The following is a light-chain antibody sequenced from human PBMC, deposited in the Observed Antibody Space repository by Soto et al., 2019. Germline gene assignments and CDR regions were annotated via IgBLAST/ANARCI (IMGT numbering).Light chain of an antibody. J-gene: IGKJ4*01. Sequence: DIQMTPPPSSLSASVGDRVTITCQASQDISNYLNWYQQKPGKAPKLLIYDASNLETGVPSRFSGSGSGTDFTFTISSLQPEDIATYYCQQYDNLPLTFGGGTKVDI. CDR3: QQYDNLPLT. V-gene: IGKV1-33*01. CDR2: DAS. CDR1: QDISNY.